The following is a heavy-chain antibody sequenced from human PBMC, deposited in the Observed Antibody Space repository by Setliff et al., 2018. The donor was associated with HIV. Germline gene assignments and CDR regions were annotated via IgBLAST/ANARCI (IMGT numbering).Heavy chain of an antibody. CDR1: GYSFTSYW. J-gene: IGHJ4*02. V-gene: IGHV5-51*01. Sequence: GESLKISCKGYGYSFTSYWIGGVRQTPGKGLEWMGMIYPGVSETRYSPSFQGQVTISPDKSITTAYLQWSSLKASDTAMYYCARWHYDILTGYYSASGQPEYYFDYWGQGTLVTVSS. CDR3: ARWHYDILTGYYSASGQPEYYFDY. CDR2: IYPGVSET. D-gene: IGHD3-9*01.